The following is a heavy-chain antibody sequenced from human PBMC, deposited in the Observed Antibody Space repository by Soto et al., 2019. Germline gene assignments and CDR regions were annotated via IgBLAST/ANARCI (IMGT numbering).Heavy chain of an antibody. CDR2: INHSGST. D-gene: IGHD1-26*01. CDR3: ARGVPVHSDASDKYYFDS. J-gene: IGHJ4*02. Sequence: QVQLQQWGAGLLKPSETLSLTCAVYGGSFSGYYWSWIRQPPGKGLEWSGEINHSGSTNYNPSLKNRVTMLVDMSKNQFSLKLTSVTVADTAVYYCARGVPVHSDASDKYYFDSWGQGTLVTVSS. V-gene: IGHV4-34*01. CDR1: GGSFSGYY.